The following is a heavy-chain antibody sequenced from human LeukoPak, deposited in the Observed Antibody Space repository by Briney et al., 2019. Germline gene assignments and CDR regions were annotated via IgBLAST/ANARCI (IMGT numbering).Heavy chain of an antibody. D-gene: IGHD3-22*01. Sequence: SETLSLTCAVYGGSFSGYYWSWIRQPPGKGLDWIGEINHIGITNYNPSLKSRVTISVDTSKNQFSLKLSSVTAADTAMYYCARRLPLDSSDYHYDPFDIWGQGTMVTVSS. J-gene: IGHJ3*02. V-gene: IGHV4-34*01. CDR2: INHIGIT. CDR3: ARRLPLDSSDYHYDPFDI. CDR1: GGSFSGYY.